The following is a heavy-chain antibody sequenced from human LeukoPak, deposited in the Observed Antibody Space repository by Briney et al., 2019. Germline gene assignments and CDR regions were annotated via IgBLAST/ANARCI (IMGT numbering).Heavy chain of an antibody. Sequence: PGGSLRLSCAASGFTFDDYAMHWVRQAPGKGLEWVSGISWNSGSIGYADSVKGRFTISRDNAKNSLYLQMNSLRADDTAIYYCAKDFSGGYYYFDYWGQGTLVTVSS. V-gene: IGHV3-9*01. CDR3: AKDFSGGYYYFDY. D-gene: IGHD3-22*01. CDR2: ISWNSGSI. CDR1: GFTFDDYA. J-gene: IGHJ4*02.